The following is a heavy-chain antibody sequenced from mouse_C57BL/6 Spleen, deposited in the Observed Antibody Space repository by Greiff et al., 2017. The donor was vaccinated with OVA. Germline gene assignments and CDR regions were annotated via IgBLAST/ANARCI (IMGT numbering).Heavy chain of an antibody. CDR2: IRNKANNHAT. J-gene: IGHJ1*03. CDR1: GFTFSDAW. D-gene: IGHD2-3*01. V-gene: IGHV6-6*01. CDR3: TRPGDGYYVWYFDV. Sequence: DVMLVESGGGLVQPGGSMKLSCAASGFTFSDAWMDWVRQSPEKGLEWVAEIRNKANNHATYYAESVKGRFTISRDDSKSSVYLQMNSLRAEDTGMYYCTRPGDGYYVWYFDVWGTGTTVTVSS.